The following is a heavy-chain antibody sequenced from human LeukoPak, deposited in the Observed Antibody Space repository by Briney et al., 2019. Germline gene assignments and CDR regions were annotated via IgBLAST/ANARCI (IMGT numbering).Heavy chain of an antibody. D-gene: IGHD1-1*01. Sequence: GGSLRLSCAASGFTFSNYWIHWVRQVPGQGLVWVARINRDGSGTSYADFVKGRFTISRDNAKNTVSLEMNSLRPEDTAVYYCVASWIRQQRDYWGQGTLVTVSS. J-gene: IGHJ4*02. V-gene: IGHV3-74*01. CDR1: GFTFSNYW. CDR3: VASWIRQQRDY. CDR2: INRDGSGT.